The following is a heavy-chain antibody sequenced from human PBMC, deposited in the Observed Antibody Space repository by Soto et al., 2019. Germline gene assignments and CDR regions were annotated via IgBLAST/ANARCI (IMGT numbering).Heavy chain of an antibody. D-gene: IGHD2-15*01. CDR3: ASLGGSCYYYYYGMDV. CDR2: INHSGST. V-gene: IGHV4-34*01. Sequence: SETLSLTCAVYGGSFSGYYWSWIRQPPGKGLEWIGEINHSGSTNYNPSLKSRVTISVDTSKNQFSLKLSSVTAADTAVYYCASLGGSCYYYYYGMDVWGQGTTVTVS. J-gene: IGHJ6*02. CDR1: GGSFSGYY.